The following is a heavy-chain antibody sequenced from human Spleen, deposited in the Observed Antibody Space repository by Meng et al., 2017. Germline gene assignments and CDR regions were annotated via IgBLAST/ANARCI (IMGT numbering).Heavy chain of an antibody. V-gene: IGHV4-59*01. J-gene: IGHJ3*02. CDR2: NYYSGTT. CDR3: ARDSESYLVGDNAFDI. Sequence: GSLRLSCTVSGGSMSSYSCSWIQQPPGKGLEWIGYNYYSGTTNHNPSLKSRVTISVDTTKKQFSLKLTTVTAADAPGYYCARDSESYLVGDNAFDIWGQGTMVTVSS. CDR1: GGSMSSYS. D-gene: IGHD1-26*01.